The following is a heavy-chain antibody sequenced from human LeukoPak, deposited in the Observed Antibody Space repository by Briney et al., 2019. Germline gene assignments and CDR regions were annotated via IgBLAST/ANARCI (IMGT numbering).Heavy chain of an antibody. CDR2: ISYDGSNK. D-gene: IGHD3-22*01. V-gene: IGHV3-30*04. CDR1: GFTFSSYA. J-gene: IGHJ4*02. CDR3: ARDYYYDSSGYYDY. Sequence: GGSLRLSCAASGFTFSSYAMHWVRQAPGKGLEWVAVISYDGSNKYYADSVKGRFTISRDNSKNTLYLQMNSLRAEDTAVYYCARDYYYDSSGYYDYWGQGTLVTVSS.